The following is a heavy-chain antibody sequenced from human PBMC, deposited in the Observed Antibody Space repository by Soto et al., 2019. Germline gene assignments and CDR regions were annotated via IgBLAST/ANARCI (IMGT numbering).Heavy chain of an antibody. CDR2: ISWNSGII. J-gene: IGHJ3*01. Sequence: DAQLVESGGGLVQPGKSVRLSCVASGFTFDDHTMHWVRQAPGRGLEWVSCISWNSGIIGYADSVKGRFTISRDNAKISLYLRMDSLRPQDTAVYYCTKDTHSPSGYFEAFDVWGQGTKVTVSS. CDR1: GFTFDDHT. D-gene: IGHD3-22*01. CDR3: TKDTHSPSGYFEAFDV. V-gene: IGHV3-9*01.